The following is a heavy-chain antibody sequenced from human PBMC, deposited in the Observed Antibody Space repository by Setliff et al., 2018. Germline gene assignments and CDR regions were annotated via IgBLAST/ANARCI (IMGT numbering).Heavy chain of an antibody. CDR1: GFTFRSYE. D-gene: IGHD2-2*01. J-gene: IGHJ4*02. CDR2: ISSVGRTI. CDR3: ARSINGYQQRFDF. V-gene: IGHV3-48*03. Sequence: QPGGSLRLSCAASGFTFRSYEMNWVRQTPGKGLEWVSYISSVGRTIYYTDSVKGRFTISRDNAKNTLFLEMNSLGAEDTAVYYCARSINGYQQRFDFWGQGALVTVSS.